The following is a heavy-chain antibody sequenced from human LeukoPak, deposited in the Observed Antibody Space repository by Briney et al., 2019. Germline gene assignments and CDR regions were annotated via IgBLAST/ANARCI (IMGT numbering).Heavy chain of an antibody. CDR3: ARAVVTAPTSFDY. CDR2: IRQDGGEQ. V-gene: IGHV3-7*01. CDR1: GLTFSRFW. D-gene: IGHD2-21*02. J-gene: IGHJ4*02. Sequence: GGSLRLSCAVSGLTFSRFWMSWVRQAPGKGLEWVANIRQDGGEQHYVDSVEGRFTISRDNAKNSLYLQMNSLRAEDTAVYYCARAVVTAPTSFDYWGQGTLVTVSS.